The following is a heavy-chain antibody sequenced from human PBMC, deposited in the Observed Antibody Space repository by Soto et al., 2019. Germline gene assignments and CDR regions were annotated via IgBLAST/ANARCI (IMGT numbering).Heavy chain of an antibody. CDR1: GFTFSSYW. V-gene: IGHV3-7*01. CDR2: IKQDGSEK. Sequence: EVQLVESGGGLVQPGGSLRLSCAASGFTFSSYWMSWVRQAPGKGLEWVAKIKQDGSEKYYVDSVKGRFTISSDNGKNSLYLQMKSLRAEDAAVYYCARDPRYTWNDWWFRDDPWGQGTLVSVSS. J-gene: IGHJ5*02. D-gene: IGHD1-20*01. CDR3: ARDPRYTWNDWWFRDDP.